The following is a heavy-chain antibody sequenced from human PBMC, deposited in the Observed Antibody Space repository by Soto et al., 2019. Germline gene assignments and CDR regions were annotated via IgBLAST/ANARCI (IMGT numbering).Heavy chain of an antibody. J-gene: IGHJ5*02. V-gene: IGHV1-69*13. Sequence: GASVKVSCKASGGTFSSYAISWVRQAPGQGLEWMGGIIPIFGTANYAQKFQGRVTITADESTSTAYMELSSLRSEDTAVYYCASGLSGYDHNWFDPWGQGTLVTVSS. CDR3: ASGLSGYDHNWFDP. D-gene: IGHD5-12*01. CDR2: IIPIFGTA. CDR1: GGTFSSYA.